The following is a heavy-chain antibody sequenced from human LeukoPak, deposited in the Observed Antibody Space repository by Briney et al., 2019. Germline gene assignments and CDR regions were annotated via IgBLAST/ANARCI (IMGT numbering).Heavy chain of an antibody. CDR1: GGSFSGYY. D-gene: IGHD4-17*01. Sequence: PSETLSLTCAVYGGSFSGYYWSWIRQPPGKGLEWIGEINHSGSTNYNPSLKSRVTISVDTSKNQFSLKLSSVTAADTAVYYCAGSYGDYGQVYYYYGMDVWGQGTTVTVSS. CDR2: INHSGST. CDR3: AGSYGDYGQVYYYYGMDV. V-gene: IGHV4-34*01. J-gene: IGHJ6*02.